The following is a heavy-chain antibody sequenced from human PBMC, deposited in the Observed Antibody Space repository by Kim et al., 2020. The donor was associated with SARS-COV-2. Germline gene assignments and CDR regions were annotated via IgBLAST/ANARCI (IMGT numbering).Heavy chain of an antibody. CDR3: ARDRREDYINGYLFDY. D-gene: IGHD4-4*01. CDR1: GFTFSSYS. CDR2: ISSSSTI. J-gene: IGHJ4*02. Sequence: GGSLRLSCAASGFTFSSYSMNWVRQAPGKGLEWVSYISSSSTIYYADSVKGRFTISRDNAKNSLYLQMNSLRDEDTAVYYCARDRREDYINGYLFDYWGQGTLVTVSS. V-gene: IGHV3-48*02.